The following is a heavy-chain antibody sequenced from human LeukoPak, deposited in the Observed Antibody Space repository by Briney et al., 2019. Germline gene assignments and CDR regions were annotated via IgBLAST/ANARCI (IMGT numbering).Heavy chain of an antibody. D-gene: IGHD6-13*01. CDR2: IYYSGST. CDR3: ARHRAAGYPYFDY. J-gene: IGHJ4*02. V-gene: IGHV4-59*08. Sequence: SETLSLTCTVSGGSISGYYWSWIRQPPGKGLEWIGYIYYSGSTSYNPSLKSRVTISVDTSKNQFSLKLSSVTAADTAVYYCARHRAAGYPYFDYWGQGTLVTVSS. CDR1: GGSISGYY.